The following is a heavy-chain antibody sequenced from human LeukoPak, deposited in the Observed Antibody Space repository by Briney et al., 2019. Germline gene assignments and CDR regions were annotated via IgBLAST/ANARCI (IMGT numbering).Heavy chain of an antibody. V-gene: IGHV4-39*07. CDR3: ARVDYYDSRDY. Sequence: SETLSLTCTVSGGSISSSSYYWGWIRQPPGKGLEWIRSIYYSGSTYYNPSLKSRVTISVDTSKNQFSLKLSSVTAADTAVYYCARVDYYDSRDYWGQGTLVTVSS. CDR1: GGSISSSSYY. J-gene: IGHJ4*02. D-gene: IGHD3-22*01. CDR2: IYYSGST.